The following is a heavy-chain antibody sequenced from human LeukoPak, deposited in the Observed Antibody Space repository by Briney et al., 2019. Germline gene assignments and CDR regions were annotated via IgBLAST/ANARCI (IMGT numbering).Heavy chain of an antibody. V-gene: IGHV1-18*01. Sequence: EASVKVSCKASGYSFSDYGITWVRQAPGQGLEWMGWISYNGDTNYAQNLQDSVTLTTDTSTSTAYMELRSLGSDDTAVYYCARLGYRYGQYYFDHWGQGALVTVSS. CDR1: GYSFSDYG. CDR3: ARLGYRYGQYYFDH. D-gene: IGHD5-18*01. J-gene: IGHJ4*02. CDR2: ISYNGDT.